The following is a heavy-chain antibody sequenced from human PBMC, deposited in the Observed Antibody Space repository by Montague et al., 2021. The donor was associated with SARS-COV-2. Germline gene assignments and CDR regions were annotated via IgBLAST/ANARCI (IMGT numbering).Heavy chain of an antibody. CDR1: GFTVSSNY. CDR2: IYSGGST. Sequence: SLRLSCPASGFTVSSNYMSWVRQAPGKGLEWVSVIYSGGSTYYADSVKGRFTISRDNSKNTLYLQMNSLRAEDTAVYYCAAGIVVVVAAGDAFDIWGQGTMVTVSS. J-gene: IGHJ3*02. D-gene: IGHD2-15*01. V-gene: IGHV3-53*01. CDR3: AAGIVVVVAAGDAFDI.